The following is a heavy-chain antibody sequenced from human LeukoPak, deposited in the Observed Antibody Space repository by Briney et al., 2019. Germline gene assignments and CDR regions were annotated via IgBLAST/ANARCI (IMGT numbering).Heavy chain of an antibody. CDR3: ARDSIAAAGLNDY. CDR1: GFTFSSYS. V-gene: IGHV3-48*04. J-gene: IGHJ4*02. Sequence: GGSLRLSCAASGFTFSSYSMNWVRQAPGKGLEWVSYISSSSSTIYYADSMKGRFTISRDNAKNSLYLQMNSLRAEDTAVYYCARDSIAAAGLNDYWGQGTLVTVSS. D-gene: IGHD6-13*01. CDR2: ISSSSSTI.